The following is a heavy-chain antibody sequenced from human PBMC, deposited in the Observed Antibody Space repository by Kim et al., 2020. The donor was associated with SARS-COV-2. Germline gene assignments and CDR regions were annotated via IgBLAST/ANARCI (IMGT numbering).Heavy chain of an antibody. Sequence: SGPTLVNPTQTLTLTCTFSGFSLSTSGMCVSWIRQPPGKALEWLARIDWDDDKYYSTSLKTRLTISKDTSKNQVVLTMTNMDPVDTATYYCARMTAAAAGTLYYYYGMDVWGQGTTVTVSS. J-gene: IGHJ6*02. D-gene: IGHD6-13*01. CDR2: IDWDDDK. V-gene: IGHV2-70*11. CDR1: GFSLSTSGMC. CDR3: ARMTAAAAGTLYYYYGMDV.